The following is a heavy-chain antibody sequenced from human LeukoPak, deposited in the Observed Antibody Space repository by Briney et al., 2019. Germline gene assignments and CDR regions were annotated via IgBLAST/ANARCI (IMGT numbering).Heavy chain of an antibody. CDR1: GGSFSLYY. V-gene: IGHV4-39*01. Sequence: SETLSLTCAVNGGSFSLYYWGWIRQPPGKGLEWIGSIYYSGSTYYKPSLKSRVTISVDTSKNQFSLKLNSETAADTAVYYCARGGYYDVWSCYNPATFDYWGQGTLVTVSS. D-gene: IGHD3-3*01. CDR2: IYYSGST. CDR3: ARGGYYDVWSCYNPATFDY. J-gene: IGHJ4*02.